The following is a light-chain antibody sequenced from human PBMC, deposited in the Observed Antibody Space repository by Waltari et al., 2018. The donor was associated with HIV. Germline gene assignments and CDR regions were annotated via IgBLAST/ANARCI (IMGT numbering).Light chain of an antibody. CDR2: RSN. V-gene: IGLV1-47*01. Sequence: QSVLTQLPSASGTPGQRVTISCSGSSSNIGSNYVYWYQQLPGTAPKLLIYRSNRRPSGVADRVSGSKSGTSASRAISGLRSEDEADYYCAAWDDSLSGPVFGGGTKLTVL. J-gene: IGLJ3*02. CDR1: SSNIGSNY. CDR3: AAWDDSLSGPV.